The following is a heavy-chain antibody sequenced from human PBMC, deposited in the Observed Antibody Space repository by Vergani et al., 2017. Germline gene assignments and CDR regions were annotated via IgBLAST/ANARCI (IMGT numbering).Heavy chain of an antibody. CDR2: IKGKTDGGTR. D-gene: IGHD2-15*01. J-gene: IGHJ4*02. Sequence: EVQLVESGGGLVKPGGSLRLSCAASGFTFSNAWMSWVRQAPGKGLEWVGRIKGKTDGGTRDFAAPVKGRFSISRDDSNTTVYLQMNSLRTEDTAVYFCTAGTGRSDFDYWGQGTLVTVSS. V-gene: IGHV3-15*01. CDR3: TAGTGRSDFDY. CDR1: GFTFSNAW.